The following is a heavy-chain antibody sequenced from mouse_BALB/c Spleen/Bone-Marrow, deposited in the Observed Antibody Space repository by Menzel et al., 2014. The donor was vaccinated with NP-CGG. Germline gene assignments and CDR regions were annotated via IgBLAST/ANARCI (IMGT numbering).Heavy chain of an antibody. CDR3: ARLGYYGGFAY. D-gene: IGHD2-3*01. CDR2: INPDSSTI. Sequence: EVKLVESGGGLVQPGGSLKLSCAASGFDFSGFWMGWVRQAPGKGLEWIGEINPDSSTINYTPSLKDRFIISRGNAKNTLYLQMSKVRSEDTALYYCARLGYYGGFAYWGQGTPVTVSA. J-gene: IGHJ3*01. CDR1: GFDFSGFW. V-gene: IGHV4-1*02.